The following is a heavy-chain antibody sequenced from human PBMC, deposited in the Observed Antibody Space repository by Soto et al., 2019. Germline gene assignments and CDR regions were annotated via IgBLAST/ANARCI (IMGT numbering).Heavy chain of an antibody. CDR2: IYYSGST. V-gene: IGHV4-39*01. CDR3: ARQVPAAIRLGWFDP. J-gene: IGHJ5*02. D-gene: IGHD2-2*02. CDR1: GGSISRSTDY. Sequence: SETLSLTCTVPGGSISRSTDYWGWIRQPPGKGLEWLGSIYYSGSTYYRPSLKSRVTISVDTSKNQFSLKLSSVTAADTAVYYCARQVPAAIRLGWFDPWGQGTLVTVSS.